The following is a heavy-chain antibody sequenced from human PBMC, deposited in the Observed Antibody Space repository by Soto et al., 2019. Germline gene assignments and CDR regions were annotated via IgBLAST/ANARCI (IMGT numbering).Heavy chain of an antibody. CDR3: ARSTHAD. V-gene: IGHV4-34*01. CDR2: INHSGST. CDR1: GGSFSGYY. Sequence: LSLTCAVYGGSFSGYYWSWIRQPPGKGLEWIGEINHSGSTNYNPSLKSRVTISVDTSKNQFSLKLSSVTAADTAVYYCARSTHADWGQGTLVTVSS. J-gene: IGHJ4*02.